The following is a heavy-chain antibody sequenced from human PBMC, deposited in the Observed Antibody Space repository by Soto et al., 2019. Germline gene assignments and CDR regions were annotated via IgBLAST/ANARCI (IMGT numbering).Heavy chain of an antibody. D-gene: IGHD4-4*01. V-gene: IGHV4-34*01. CDR2: INHSGST. J-gene: IGHJ4*02. Sequence: NPSETLSLTCAVYGGSFSGYYWSWIRQPPGKGLEWIGEINHSGSTNYNPSLKSRVTISVDTSKNQFSLKLSSVTAADTAVYYCAREGTAVNFDFWGQGTLVTVSS. CDR3: AREGTAVNFDF. CDR1: GGSFSGYY.